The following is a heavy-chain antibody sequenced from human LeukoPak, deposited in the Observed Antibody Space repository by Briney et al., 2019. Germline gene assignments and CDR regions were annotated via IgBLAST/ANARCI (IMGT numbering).Heavy chain of an antibody. CDR2: IYYSGST. Sequence: PSETLPLTCTVSGGSISSGGYYWSWIRQHPGKGLEWIGYIYYSGSTYYNPSLESRVTISVDTSKNQFSLKLSSVTAADTAVYYCARVRFGAAMASRFDPWGQGTLVTVSS. CDR1: GGSISSGGYY. D-gene: IGHD5-18*01. J-gene: IGHJ5*02. CDR3: ARVRFGAAMASRFDP. V-gene: IGHV4-31*03.